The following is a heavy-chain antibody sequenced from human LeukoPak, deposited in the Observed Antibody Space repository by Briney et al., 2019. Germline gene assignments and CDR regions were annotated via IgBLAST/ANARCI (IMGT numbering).Heavy chain of an antibody. Sequence: ASVKVSCKASGYTFTSNYMHWVRQAPGQGLEWMGIINPSGGSTSYAQKFQGRVTITRDTSASTVYMELSGLRSEDTAVYYCARDLTSSTSYGMDVWGQGTTVTVSS. CDR2: INPSGGST. J-gene: IGHJ6*02. V-gene: IGHV1-46*01. D-gene: IGHD2-2*01. CDR3: ARDLTSSTSYGMDV. CDR1: GYTFTSNY.